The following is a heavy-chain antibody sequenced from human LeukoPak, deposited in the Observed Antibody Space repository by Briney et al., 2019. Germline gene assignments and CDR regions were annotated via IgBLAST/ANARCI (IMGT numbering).Heavy chain of an antibody. CDR2: VVTTTT. CDR3: ARDTTVASGMQF. V-gene: IGHV4-4*07. Sequence: PSETLSLTCTVSGGSISTYSWTWVRQSPGKGLEWIGSVVTTTTKYSPALRSRVAISVDTSKNQFSLRLESVATADTAVYYCARDTTVASGMQFWGQGALVTVSS. J-gene: IGHJ4*02. CDR1: GGSISTYS. D-gene: IGHD6-19*01.